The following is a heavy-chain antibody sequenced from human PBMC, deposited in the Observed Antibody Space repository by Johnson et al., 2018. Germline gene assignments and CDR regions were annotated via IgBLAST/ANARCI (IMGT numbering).Heavy chain of an antibody. CDR1: GFTFSSYG. Sequence: QVQLVQSGGGLVQPGRSLRLSCAASGFTFSSYGMHWVRQAPGKGLEWVAVISYDGSNKYYADSVKGRFTISRDNSKNTLYLQMNTLRTEDTAVYYCAKANNPYDSSGYHSPLQHWGQGTLVTVSS. CDR3: AKANNPYDSSGYHSPLQH. D-gene: IGHD3-22*01. CDR2: ISYDGSNK. J-gene: IGHJ1*01. V-gene: IGHV3-30*18.